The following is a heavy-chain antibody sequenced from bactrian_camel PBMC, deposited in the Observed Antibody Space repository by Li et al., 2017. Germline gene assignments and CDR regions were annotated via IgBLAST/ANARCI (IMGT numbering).Heavy chain of an antibody. D-gene: IGHD4*01. J-gene: IGHJ4*01. CDR2: IDSGGSTT. CDR3: VRYWGSNSDYVGDGWDY. V-gene: IGHV3S1*01. CDR1: GFTFNRYW. Sequence: HVQLVESGGGSVPGGGSLRLSCAASGFTFNRYWMYRVRQAPGKGREWVASIDSGGSTTYYADSVKGRFTASRDNAQNTVYLQMNSLKPEDTAVYYCVRYWGSNSDYVGDGWDYWGQGTQVTVS.